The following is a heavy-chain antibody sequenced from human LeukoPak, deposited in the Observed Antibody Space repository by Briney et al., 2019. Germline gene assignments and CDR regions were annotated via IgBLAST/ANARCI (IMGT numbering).Heavy chain of an antibody. CDR1: GYTFISHW. Sequence: GESLKISCKGSGYTFISHWIGWVRQMPGKGLEWMGTIYPGDSDTRYSPSFQGQVTISVDNSINTAYLQWNSLRASDTATYYCARVLGYSSRTPFDSWGQGTLVTVSS. V-gene: IGHV5-51*01. J-gene: IGHJ5*01. CDR3: ARVLGYSSRTPFDS. CDR2: IYPGDSDT. D-gene: IGHD5-18*01.